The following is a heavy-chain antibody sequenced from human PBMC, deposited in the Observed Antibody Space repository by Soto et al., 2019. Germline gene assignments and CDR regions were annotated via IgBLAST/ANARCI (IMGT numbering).Heavy chain of an antibody. CDR3: ARDLGANDQWYFQH. D-gene: IGHD1-26*01. V-gene: IGHV4-31*03. CDR1: GGSISSGCYY. CDR2: IYYIGST. J-gene: IGHJ1*01. Sequence: SETLSLTCTVSGGSISSGCYYWSWIRQHPGKGLEWIGYIYYIGSTYYNPSLKSRVTISVDTSKNQFSLKLSSVTAADTAVYYCARDLGANDQWYFQHLGQRTLVTVCS.